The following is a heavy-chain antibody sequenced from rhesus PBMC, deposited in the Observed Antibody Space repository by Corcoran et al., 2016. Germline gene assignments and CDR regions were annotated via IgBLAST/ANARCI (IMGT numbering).Heavy chain of an antibody. V-gene: IGHV4-80*01. D-gene: IGHD5-24*01. CDR2: INGKSRNT. J-gene: IGHJ4*01. Sequence: QVQLQESGPGLVKPSETLSLTCAISDASINTYWWNWIRQLPGKKLKWIGEINGKSRNTDDTPSIKCRPTNSKDATKNQFSLKRSYVTAANTTLYYCARRPSGNSYWVDYCGQGVLVTVSS. CDR1: DASINTYW. CDR3: ARRPSGNSYWVDY.